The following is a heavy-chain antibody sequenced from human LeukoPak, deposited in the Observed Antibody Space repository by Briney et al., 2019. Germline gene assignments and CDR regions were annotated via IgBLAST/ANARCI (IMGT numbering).Heavy chain of an antibody. D-gene: IGHD3-10*01. CDR3: ASWVPDRGFDY. CDR1: GFTLSSYV. CDR2: ISGSGGST. J-gene: IGHJ4*02. V-gene: IGHV3-23*01. Sequence: GSLRLSCAVTGFTLSSYVMSWVRQAPGKGLEWVSSISGSGGSTYYADSVKGRFTISRDNSKKTLYLQMNSLRADDTAVYYCASWVPDRGFDYWGQGTLVTVSS.